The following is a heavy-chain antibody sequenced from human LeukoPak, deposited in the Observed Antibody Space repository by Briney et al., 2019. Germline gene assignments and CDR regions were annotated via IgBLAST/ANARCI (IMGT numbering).Heavy chain of an antibody. CDR3: ARDGRFGELSDY. D-gene: IGHD3-10*01. CDR2: ISAYNGNT. CDR1: GYTFTSYG. V-gene: IGHV1-18*01. J-gene: IGHJ4*02. Sequence: GASVTVSCTASGYTFTSYGISWVRQAPGQGLEWVGWISAYNGNTNYAQKLQGRVTMTTDTSTSTAYMEVRSLRSDDTAVYYCARDGRFGELSDYWGQGTLVTVSS.